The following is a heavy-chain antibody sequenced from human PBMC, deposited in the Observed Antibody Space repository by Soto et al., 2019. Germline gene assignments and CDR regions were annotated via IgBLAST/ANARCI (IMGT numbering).Heavy chain of an antibody. CDR3: AREGVLYYCDH. Sequence: QVELVESGGRVVQPGRSLRLSCAASGFTFSGYAMHWVRQAPGKGLEWVAVISSDGSNKYYADSVKGRFTMSRDNSKNTLELQMNSLRAEDTAVYYCAREGVLYYCDHWGQGTLVTVSS. J-gene: IGHJ4*02. CDR1: GFTFSGYA. CDR2: ISSDGSNK. V-gene: IGHV3-30-3*01.